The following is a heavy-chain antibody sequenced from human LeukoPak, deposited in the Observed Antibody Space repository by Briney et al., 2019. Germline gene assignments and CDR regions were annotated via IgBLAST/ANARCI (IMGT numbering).Heavy chain of an antibody. D-gene: IGHD6-13*01. CDR3: ARGRSIAAANDY. J-gene: IGHJ4*02. CDR1: GGTFSSYA. Sequence: GASVKVSCKASGGTFSSYAISWVRQAPGQGLEWMGRIVPILGIANYAQKFQGRVTITADKSTSTAYMELSSLRSEDTAVYYCARGRSIAAANDYWGQGTLVTVSS. CDR2: IVPILGIA. V-gene: IGHV1-69*04.